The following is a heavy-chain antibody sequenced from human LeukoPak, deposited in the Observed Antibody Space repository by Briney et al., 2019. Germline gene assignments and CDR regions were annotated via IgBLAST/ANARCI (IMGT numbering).Heavy chain of an antibody. CDR3: ATYSSGWYADHAFDI. Sequence: ASVKVSCKASGYTFTSYGISWLRQAPGQGLEWMGWISAYNGNTNYAQKLQGRVTMTTDTSTSTAYMELRSLRSDDTAVYYCATYSSGWYADHAFDIWGQRTMVTVSS. V-gene: IGHV1-18*01. CDR2: ISAYNGNT. J-gene: IGHJ3*02. CDR1: GYTFTSYG. D-gene: IGHD6-19*01.